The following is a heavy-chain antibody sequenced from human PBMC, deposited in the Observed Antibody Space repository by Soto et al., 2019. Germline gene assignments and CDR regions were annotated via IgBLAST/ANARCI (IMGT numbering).Heavy chain of an antibody. CDR3: AKERWGYGMDV. CDR1: GFTFSSYA. V-gene: IGHV3-23*01. Sequence: EVQLLESGGGLVQPGGSLRLSCAASGFTFSSYAMSWVRQAPGKGLEWVSTISGSGGSTYYADSVKGRFTISRDNSKNPLQLNMNSLGADATAEYYCAKERWGYGMDVWGQGTTVTVSS. J-gene: IGHJ6*02. D-gene: IGHD3-16*01. CDR2: ISGSGGST.